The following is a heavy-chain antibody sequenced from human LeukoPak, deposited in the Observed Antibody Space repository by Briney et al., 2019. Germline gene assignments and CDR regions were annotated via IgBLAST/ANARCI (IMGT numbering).Heavy chain of an antibody. D-gene: IGHD2-2*03. J-gene: IGHJ4*02. CDR3: ATSRGLVGSPFDY. CDR2: IIPILGIA. V-gene: IGHV1-69*02. Sequence: SVKVSCKASEGTFSSYTISWVRQAPGQGLEWMGRIIPILGIANYAQKFQGRVTITADKSTSTAYMELSSLRSEDTAVYYCATSRGLVGSPFDYWGQGTLVTVSS. CDR1: EGTFSSYT.